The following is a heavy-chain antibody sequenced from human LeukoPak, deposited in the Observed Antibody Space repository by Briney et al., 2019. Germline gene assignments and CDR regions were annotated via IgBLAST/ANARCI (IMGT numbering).Heavy chain of an antibody. CDR2: MNPNSGNT. CDR1: GYTFTSYD. Sequence: ASVKVSCKASGYTFTSYDINWVRQAPGQGLEWMGWMNPNSGNTGYAQKFQGRVTMTRNTSISTAYMELSSLRSEDTAVYYCARGGLRYCSGGSCHYYFDYWGQGTLVTVSS. J-gene: IGHJ4*02. D-gene: IGHD2-15*01. V-gene: IGHV1-8*01. CDR3: ARGGLRYCSGGSCHYYFDY.